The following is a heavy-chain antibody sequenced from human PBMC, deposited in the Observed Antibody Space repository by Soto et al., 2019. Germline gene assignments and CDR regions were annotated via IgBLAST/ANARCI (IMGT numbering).Heavy chain of an antibody. CDR3: ARSPVGSSYIDY. CDR2: IYYSGST. D-gene: IGHD1-26*01. Sequence: SETLSLTCTVSGGSVSSYYWSWIRQPPGKGLEWIGYIYYSGSTNYNPSLKSRVTISVDTSKNQFSLKLSSVTAADTAVYYCARSPVGSSYIDYWGQGTLVTVSS. V-gene: IGHV4-59*02. J-gene: IGHJ4*02. CDR1: GGSVSSYY.